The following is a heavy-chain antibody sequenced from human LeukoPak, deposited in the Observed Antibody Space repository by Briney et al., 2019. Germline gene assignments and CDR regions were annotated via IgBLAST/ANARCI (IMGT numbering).Heavy chain of an antibody. CDR3: ATYKNWVAGDV. D-gene: IGHD7-27*01. J-gene: IGHJ6*02. CDR2: IKKDGSEE. CDR1: GFTFTDYA. V-gene: IGHV3-7*01. Sequence: GRSLRLSCAASGFTFTDYAFHWVRQAPGKGLEWVANIKKDGSEEHYVDSVKGRFTVSRDNAQNSLFLQMNSLRVEDTAVYYCATYKNWVAGDVWGQGTTVSVSS.